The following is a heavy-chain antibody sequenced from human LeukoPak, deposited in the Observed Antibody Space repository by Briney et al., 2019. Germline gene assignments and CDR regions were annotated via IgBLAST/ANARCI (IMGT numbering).Heavy chain of an antibody. CDR2: IWYDGSNK. J-gene: IGHJ4*02. CDR3: ARDGKWEPSSYYFDY. V-gene: IGHV3-33*01. D-gene: IGHD1-26*01. Sequence: PGGSLRLSCAASGFTFSSYGMHWVRQAPGKGLEWVAVIWYDGSNKYYADSVKGRFTISRDNSKNTLYLQMNSLRAEDTAVYYCARDGKWEPSSYYFDYWGQGTLVTVSS. CDR1: GFTFSSYG.